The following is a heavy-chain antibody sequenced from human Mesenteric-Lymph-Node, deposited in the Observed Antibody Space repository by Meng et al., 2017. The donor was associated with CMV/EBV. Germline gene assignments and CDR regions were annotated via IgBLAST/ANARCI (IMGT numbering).Heavy chain of an antibody. CDR1: GFTFSSYG. D-gene: IGHD5-12*01. CDR2: IWYDGSNK. J-gene: IGHJ6*02. V-gene: IGHV3-33*01. Sequence: GGSLRLSCAASGFTFSSYGMHWVRQAPGKGLEWVAVIWYDGSNKYYADSVKGRFTISRDNSKNTLYLQMNSLRAEDTAVYYCARDGSGYDFYHGMDVWGQGTTVTVSS. CDR3: ARDGSGYDFYHGMDV.